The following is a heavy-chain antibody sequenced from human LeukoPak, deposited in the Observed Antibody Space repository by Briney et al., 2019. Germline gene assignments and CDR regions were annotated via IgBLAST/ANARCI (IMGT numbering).Heavy chain of an antibody. CDR3: ARGPTRYYYDSSGYGY. CDR2: INHSGST. D-gene: IGHD3-22*01. J-gene: IGHJ4*02. CDR1: GGSFSGYY. V-gene: IGHV4-34*01. Sequence: PSETLSLTCTVYGGSFSGYYWSWIRQPPGKGLEWIGEINHSGSTNYNPSLKSRVTISVDTSKNQFSLKLCSVTAADTAVYYCARGPTRYYYDSSGYGYWGQGTLVTVSS.